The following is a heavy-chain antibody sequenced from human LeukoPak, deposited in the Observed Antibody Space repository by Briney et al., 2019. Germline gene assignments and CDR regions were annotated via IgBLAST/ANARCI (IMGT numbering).Heavy chain of an antibody. CDR3: ARDPYGDYSTHRYFDY. CDR1: GFIFSSYW. J-gene: IGHJ4*02. Sequence: GGSLRLSCAASGFIFSSYWIHWVRQAPGKGLVWVSRINSDGSSTSYADSVKGRFTISRDNAKNTLYLQMNSLRAEDTAVHYCARDPYGDYSTHRYFDYWGQGTLVTVSS. CDR2: INSDGSST. V-gene: IGHV3-74*01. D-gene: IGHD4-17*01.